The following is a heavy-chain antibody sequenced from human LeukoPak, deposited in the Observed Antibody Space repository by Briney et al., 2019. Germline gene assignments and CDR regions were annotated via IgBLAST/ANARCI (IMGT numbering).Heavy chain of an antibody. V-gene: IGHV4-34*01. CDR1: GGSFSGYY. D-gene: IGHD5-24*01. CDR2: INHSGST. J-gene: IGHJ3*02. CDR3: ARSGYNYGTYAFDI. Sequence: SETLSLTCAVYGGSFSGYYWSWIRQPPGKGLEWIGEINHSGSTNYNPSLKSRVTISVDTSKNQFSLQLNSVTPEDTAVYYCARSGYNYGTYAFDIWGQGTMVTVSS.